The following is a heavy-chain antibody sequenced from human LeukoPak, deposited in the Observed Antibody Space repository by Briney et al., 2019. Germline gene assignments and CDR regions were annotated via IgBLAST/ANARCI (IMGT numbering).Heavy chain of an antibody. CDR3: ARARGRYYYDSSGSEGYFDY. V-gene: IGHV3-21*01. Sequence: PGGSLRLSCAASGLTFSSYSMNWVRQAPGKGLEWVSSISSSSSYIYYADSVKGRFTISRDNAKNSLYLQMNSLRAEDTAVYHCARARGRYYYDSSGSEGYFDYWGQGTLVTVSS. CDR2: ISSSSSYI. CDR1: GLTFSSYS. D-gene: IGHD3-22*01. J-gene: IGHJ4*02.